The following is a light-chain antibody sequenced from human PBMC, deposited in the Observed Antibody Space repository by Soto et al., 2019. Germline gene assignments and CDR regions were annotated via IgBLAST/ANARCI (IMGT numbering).Light chain of an antibody. CDR3: SSHTSGSTRV. Sequence: QSVLTQPASVSGSPGQSIAISCTGTSSDVGGYDYVSWYQQHPDKAPKLMIYEVTKRPSGVSNRFSGSKSGNTASLTISGLQPEDEADYYCSSHTSGSTRVFGNGTKVTVL. J-gene: IGLJ1*01. CDR2: EVT. V-gene: IGLV2-14*01. CDR1: SSDVGGYDY.